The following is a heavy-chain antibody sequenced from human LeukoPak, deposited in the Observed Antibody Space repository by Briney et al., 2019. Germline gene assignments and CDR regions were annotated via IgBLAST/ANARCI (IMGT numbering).Heavy chain of an antibody. Sequence: ASVTVSCTASGYTFTSYYMHWVRQAPGQGLEWMGIINPSGGSTSYAQKFQGRVTMTRDTSTSTVYMELSSLRSEDTAVYYCARDRLAGTTYYYYGMDVWGQGTTVTVSS. CDR3: ARDRLAGTTYYYYGMDV. D-gene: IGHD2/OR15-2a*01. CDR1: GYTFTSYY. CDR2: INPSGGST. J-gene: IGHJ6*02. V-gene: IGHV1-46*01.